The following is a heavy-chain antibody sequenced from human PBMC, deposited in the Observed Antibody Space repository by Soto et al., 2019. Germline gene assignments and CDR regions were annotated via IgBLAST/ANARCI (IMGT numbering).Heavy chain of an antibody. V-gene: IGHV1-18*01. CDR3: ARGFLEWLSPSFDY. CDR2: ISAYNGNT. D-gene: IGHD3-3*01. J-gene: IGHJ4*02. CDR1: GYTFTSSG. Sequence: QVQLVQSGAEVKKPGDSVQVSCKASGYTFTSSGSSWGRQAPGQGPEWMGWISAYNGNTNYAQKLQGRVTMTTDTTTSTAYMELRSLRSDDTAVYYCARGFLEWLSPSFDYWGQGPLVTVSS.